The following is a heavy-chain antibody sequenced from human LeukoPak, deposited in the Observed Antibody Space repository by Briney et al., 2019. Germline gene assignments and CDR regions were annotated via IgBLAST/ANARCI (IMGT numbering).Heavy chain of an antibody. V-gene: IGHV3-49*04. CDR3: TRGEWIQLPFDY. Sequence: GGSLRLSCTASGFTSGDYAMSWVCQAPGKGLEWVGFIRSKAYGGTTEYAASVKGRFTISRDDSKSIAYLQMNSLKTEDTAVYYCTRGEWIQLPFDYWGQGTLVTVSS. CDR2: IRSKAYGGTT. D-gene: IGHD5-18*01. J-gene: IGHJ4*02. CDR1: GFTSGDYA.